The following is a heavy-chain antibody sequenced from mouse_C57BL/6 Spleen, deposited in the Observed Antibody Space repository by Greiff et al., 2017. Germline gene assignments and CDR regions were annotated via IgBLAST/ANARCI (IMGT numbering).Heavy chain of an antibody. D-gene: IGHD4-1*01. Sequence: EVQLQESEGGLVQPGSSMKLSCTASGFTFSDYYMAWVRQVPEKGLEWVANINYDGSSTYYLDSLKSRFIISRDNAKNILYLQMSSLKSEDTATYYCARELTESAMDYWGQGTSVTVSS. CDR1: GFTFSDYY. CDR3: ARELTESAMDY. CDR2: INYDGSST. J-gene: IGHJ4*01. V-gene: IGHV5-16*01.